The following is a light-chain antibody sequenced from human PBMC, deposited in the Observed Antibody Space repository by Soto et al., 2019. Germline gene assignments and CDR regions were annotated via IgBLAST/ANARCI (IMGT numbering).Light chain of an antibody. CDR3: QQHSNWPLT. V-gene: IGKV3-11*01. Sequence: DIVLTQSPVILSLSPGERATLSCRASQSVSSYLAWYQQKPGQAPRLLIYDASNRATGIPARFSGSGSGTDFTLTISSLEPEDFAVYYCQQHSNWPLTFGGGTKVEI. J-gene: IGKJ4*01. CDR1: QSVSSY. CDR2: DAS.